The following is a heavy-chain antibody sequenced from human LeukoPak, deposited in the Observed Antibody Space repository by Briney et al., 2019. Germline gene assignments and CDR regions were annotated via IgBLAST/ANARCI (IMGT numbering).Heavy chain of an antibody. Sequence: GGSLRLSCAASGFTFSHYNMNWVRQAPGKGLEWVSYISSSSSTIYYADSVKGRFTISRDNAKNSLYVQMNSLRAEDTAVYYCAKPARTDYADYWGQGTQVTVSS. CDR2: ISSSSSTI. J-gene: IGHJ4*02. CDR3: AKPARTDYADY. D-gene: IGHD1-14*01. CDR1: GFTFSHYN. V-gene: IGHV3-48*01.